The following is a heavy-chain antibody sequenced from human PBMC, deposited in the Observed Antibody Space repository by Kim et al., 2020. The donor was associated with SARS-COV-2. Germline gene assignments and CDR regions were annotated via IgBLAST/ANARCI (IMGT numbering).Heavy chain of an antibody. CDR3: ARDLTGSIDY. Sequence: ADAEKGRFHISRDNPKNTLYLQLNSLRAEDTAVYYCARDLTGSIDYWGQGTLVTVSS. V-gene: IGHV3-33*01. D-gene: IGHD1-1*01. J-gene: IGHJ4*02.